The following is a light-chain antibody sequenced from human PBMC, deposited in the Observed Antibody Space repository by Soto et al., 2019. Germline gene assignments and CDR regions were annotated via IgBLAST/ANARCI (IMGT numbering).Light chain of an antibody. CDR3: HQYGSSPWT. J-gene: IGKJ1*01. CDR2: GAS. V-gene: IGKV3-20*01. Sequence: EIVLTQSPGTLSLSPGERATLSCRASQSVSSGYLAWYQQKPGQAPRLLIYGASRRVTGIPDRFLGSGSGTDFTLTISRLEPEDFAVYHCHQYGSSPWTFGQGTKVEIK. CDR1: QSVSSGY.